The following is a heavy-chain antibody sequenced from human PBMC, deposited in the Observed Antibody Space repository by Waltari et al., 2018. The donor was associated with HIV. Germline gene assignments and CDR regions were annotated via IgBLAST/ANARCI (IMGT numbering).Heavy chain of an antibody. CDR1: GGSISSSSYY. CDR2: IYYSGTT. CDR3: ARRSAIFGVVGSYYFDY. V-gene: IGHV4-39*01. J-gene: IGHJ4*02. D-gene: IGHD3-3*01. Sequence: QLQLQESGPGLVKPSETLSLTCTVSGGSISSSSYYWGWIRQPPGKGLEWIGSIYYSGTTSYNPSLKSRVTISVDTSKNQFSLKLSSVTAADTAVYYCARRSAIFGVVGSYYFDYWGQGTLVTVSS.